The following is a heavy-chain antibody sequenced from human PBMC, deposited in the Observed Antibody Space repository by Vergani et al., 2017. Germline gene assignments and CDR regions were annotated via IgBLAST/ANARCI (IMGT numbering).Heavy chain of an antibody. D-gene: IGHD6-13*01. Sequence: QLQLQESGPGLVKPSETLSLICTVSGGSINPSSSFWGWIRQSPGKGLEWIGSINYVGRTYYIPSLQSRATVFVDTSKNQFSLNLTSVTAADTAVYYCARAYVGSSWSGGYYFDHWGQGTLVTVSS. CDR3: ARAYVGSSWSGGYYFDH. CDR1: GGSINPSSSF. CDR2: INYVGRT. J-gene: IGHJ4*02. V-gene: IGHV4-39*02.